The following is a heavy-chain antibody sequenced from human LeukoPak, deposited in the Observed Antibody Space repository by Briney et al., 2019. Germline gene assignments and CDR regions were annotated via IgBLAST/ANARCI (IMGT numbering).Heavy chain of an antibody. CDR2: VRTKGNGYAT. CDR3: SSYDNSGYYYRNY. J-gene: IGHJ4*02. Sequence: GGSLRLSCAAAGFTFSGSAIHWVRQASGKGLEWVGRVRTKGNGYATQYAAPVKGRFTISRDDSKDTAYLQMNSLKTEDTAVYFCSSYDNSGYYYRNYWGQGTLVTVSS. V-gene: IGHV3-73*01. CDR1: GFTFSGSA. D-gene: IGHD3-22*01.